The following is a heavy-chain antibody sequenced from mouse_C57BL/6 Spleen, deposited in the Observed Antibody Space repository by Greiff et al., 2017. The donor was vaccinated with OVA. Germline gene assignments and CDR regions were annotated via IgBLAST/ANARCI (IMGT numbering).Heavy chain of an antibody. CDR3: ARYYGSLYYFDY. J-gene: IGHJ2*01. CDR2: INPSNGGN. V-gene: IGHV1-53*01. Sequence: QVQLQQPGTELVKPGASVKLSCKASGYTFTSYWMHWVKQRPGQGLEWIGNINPSNGGNNYNEKFKSKATMTVDKSSSTAYMQLSSLTSVDSAVYYCARYYGSLYYFDYWGQGTTLTVSS. D-gene: IGHD1-1*01. CDR1: GYTFTSYW.